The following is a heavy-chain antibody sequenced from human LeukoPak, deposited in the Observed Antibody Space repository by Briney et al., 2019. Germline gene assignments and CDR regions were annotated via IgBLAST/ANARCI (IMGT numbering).Heavy chain of an antibody. J-gene: IGHJ4*02. V-gene: IGHV3-30-3*01. CDR3: ARDRGVPGHYFDY. Sequence: GGSLRLSCAASGFTFSSYAMHWVRQAPGKGLEWVAVISYDGSNKYYADSVKGRFTISRDNSKNTLYLQMNSLRDEDTAVYYCARDRGVPGHYFDYWGQGTLVTVSS. CDR2: ISYDGSNK. D-gene: IGHD3-10*01. CDR1: GFTFSSYA.